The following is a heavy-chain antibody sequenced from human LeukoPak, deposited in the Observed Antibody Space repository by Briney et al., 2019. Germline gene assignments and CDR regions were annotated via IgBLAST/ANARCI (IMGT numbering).Heavy chain of an antibody. CDR2: ISGRGGST. CDR1: GFTFSSYA. V-gene: IGHV3-23*01. Sequence: GGSLRLSCAASGFTFSSYAMSCVRRAPGKGLEGVSAISGRGGSTYYADSVKGRFTISRDNSKTTLYLQMNSLRAEDTAVYYCAKALSITLFGVVKYFDYWGQGTLVTVSS. J-gene: IGHJ4*02. D-gene: IGHD3-3*01. CDR3: AKALSITLFGVVKYFDY.